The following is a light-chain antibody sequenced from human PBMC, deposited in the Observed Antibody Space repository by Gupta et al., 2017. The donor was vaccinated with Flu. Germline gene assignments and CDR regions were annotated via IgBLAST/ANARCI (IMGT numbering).Light chain of an antibody. J-gene: IGKJ1*01. Sequence: PYSLSASVGDRVTITCRASHSIAGYLNWYQQKPGKAPRLLIFAATKSDTGVPSRFRGSASGTDFTLTISMLQPEDFATYYCQQGYTTVRSFGQGTKVEIK. CDR2: AAT. CDR3: QQGYTTVRS. V-gene: IGKV1-39*01. CDR1: HSIAGY.